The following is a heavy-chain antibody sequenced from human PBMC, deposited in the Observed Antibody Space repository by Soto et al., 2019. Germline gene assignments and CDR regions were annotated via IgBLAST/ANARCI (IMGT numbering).Heavy chain of an antibody. J-gene: IGHJ5*02. CDR3: ARGVRSGTLTDWFDP. V-gene: IGHV4-34*01. CDR1: GESFSGYY. Sequence: QVQLQQWGAGLLKPSETLSLTCAVYGESFSGYYWSWIRQPPGKGLEWIGEINHSGRTNYNPSLKSRVTISGDTPKNQFSLNLTSVTAADTAVYYCARGVRSGTLTDWFDPWGQGTLVTVSS. D-gene: IGHD1-7*01. CDR2: INHSGRT.